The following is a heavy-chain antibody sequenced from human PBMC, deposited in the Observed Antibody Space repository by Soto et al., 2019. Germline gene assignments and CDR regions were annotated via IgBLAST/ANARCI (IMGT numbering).Heavy chain of an antibody. D-gene: IGHD6-13*01. CDR1: GFTFSSYG. Sequence: QVQLVESGGGVVQPGRSLRLSCAASGFTFSSYGMHWVRQAPGKGLEWVAVISYDGSNKYYADSVKGRFTISRDNSKNPRYLRMNSLRAEDTAVYYCAKIQYSSSWYYYGMDVWGQGTTVTVSS. V-gene: IGHV3-30*18. CDR2: ISYDGSNK. CDR3: AKIQYSSSWYYYGMDV. J-gene: IGHJ6*02.